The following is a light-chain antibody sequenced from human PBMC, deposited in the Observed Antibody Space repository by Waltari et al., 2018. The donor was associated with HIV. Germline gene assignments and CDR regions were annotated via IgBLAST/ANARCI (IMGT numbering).Light chain of an antibody. CDR2: YNA. V-gene: IGLV3-21*04. J-gene: IGLJ2*01. CDR1: NIGTKS. Sequence: SYVLTQPPSVSVAPGKTAKITCVGNNIGTKSVHWYQQKPDQAPVLVIYYNADRPSGIPERFSGSYSGNTATLTINRVEAGDEADYYCHVWDTISDHVVFGGGSKLTVL. CDR3: HVWDTISDHVV.